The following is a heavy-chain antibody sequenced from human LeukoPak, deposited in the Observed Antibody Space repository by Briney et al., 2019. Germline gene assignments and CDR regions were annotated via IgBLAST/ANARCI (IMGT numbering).Heavy chain of an antibody. CDR2: ISGSGGNT. V-gene: IGHV3-23*01. D-gene: IGHD1-26*01. CDR1: GFTFSSYA. Sequence: GGSLRLSCAASGFTFSSYAMSWVRQSPGKGLEWVSAISGSGGNTYSADSVKGRCTISRDNSLQTLFLHMNSLRAEDTAVYYCARELTYADYWGQGTLVTVSS. J-gene: IGHJ4*02. CDR3: ARELTYADY.